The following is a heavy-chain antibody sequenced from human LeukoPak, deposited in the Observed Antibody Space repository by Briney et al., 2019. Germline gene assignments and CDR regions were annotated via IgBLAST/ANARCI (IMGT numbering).Heavy chain of an antibody. J-gene: IGHJ4*02. V-gene: IGHV3-23*01. D-gene: IGHD6-13*01. CDR1: GVSISSSNSY. CDR3: AKGYSSSYIDY. Sequence: ETLSLTCTVSGVSISSSNSYWGWIRQPPGKGLEWVSAISGSGGSTYYADSVKGRFTISRDNSKNTLYLQMNSLRAEDTAVYYCAKGYSSSYIDYWGQGTLVTVSS. CDR2: ISGSGGST.